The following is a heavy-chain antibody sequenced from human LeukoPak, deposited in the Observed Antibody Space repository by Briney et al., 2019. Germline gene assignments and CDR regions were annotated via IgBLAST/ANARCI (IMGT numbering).Heavy chain of an antibody. CDR2: ISAYNGNT. J-gene: IGHJ6*02. V-gene: IGHV1-18*01. Sequence: GASVNVSCTDSGYTFTSYSFSWVRQAPGQGLEWLGWISAYNGNTNYAQKIQGRVTMTTDTSTSTAYMELRSLRSDDTAVYYCARDGIAARSNKYYYYYGMDVWGQGTTVTVSS. CDR1: GYTFTSYS. D-gene: IGHD6-6*01. CDR3: ARDGIAARSNKYYYYYGMDV.